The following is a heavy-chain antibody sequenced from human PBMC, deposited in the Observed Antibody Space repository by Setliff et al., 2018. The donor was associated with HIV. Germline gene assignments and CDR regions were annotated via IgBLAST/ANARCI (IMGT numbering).Heavy chain of an antibody. D-gene: IGHD3-9*01. J-gene: IGHJ6*03. CDR3: ARHPRHYNILTGYRYYYMDV. Sequence: SETLSLTCAVSGVSISSSSYFWGWIRRPPGTGLDWIGSIYFSGSTYYNPSLESRVTIPMDTPKNQFSLKLTSVTAADTAVYYCARHPRHYNILTGYRYYYMDVWGKGTTVTVSS. V-gene: IGHV4-39*01. CDR1: GVSISSSSYF. CDR2: IYFSGST.